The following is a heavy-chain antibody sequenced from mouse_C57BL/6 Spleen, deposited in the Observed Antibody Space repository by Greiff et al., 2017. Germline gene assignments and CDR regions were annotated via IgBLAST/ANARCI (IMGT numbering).Heavy chain of an antibody. J-gene: IGHJ4*01. D-gene: IGHD1-1*01. CDR3: ARDSLRDARDY. CDR2: INPNDGGT. V-gene: IGHV1-22*01. CDR1: GYTFTDYN. Sequence: EVQLQQSGPELVKPGASVKMSCKASGYTFTDYNMHWVKQSPGKSLEWIGYINPNDGGTSYNQKFKGKATLTVNKSSSAAYMDRRSLTSEDSAVYYCARDSLRDARDYWGQGTSVTVSS.